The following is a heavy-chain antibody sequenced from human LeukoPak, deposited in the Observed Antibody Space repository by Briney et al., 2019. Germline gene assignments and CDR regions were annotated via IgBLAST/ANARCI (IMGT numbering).Heavy chain of an antibody. CDR1: GGSISSYY. Sequence: SETLSLTCAVSGGSISSYYWSWIRQPPGKGLEWIGYIYYSGSTNYNPSLKSRVTISVDTSKNQFSLKLSSVTAADTAVYYCARSSGYYLNYFDYWGQGTLVTVSS. CDR2: IYYSGST. D-gene: IGHD3-22*01. V-gene: IGHV4-59*12. CDR3: ARSSGYYLNYFDY. J-gene: IGHJ4*02.